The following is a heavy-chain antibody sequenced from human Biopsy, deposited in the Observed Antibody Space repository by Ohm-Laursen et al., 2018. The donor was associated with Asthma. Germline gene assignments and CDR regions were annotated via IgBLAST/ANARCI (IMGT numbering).Heavy chain of an antibody. Sequence: SLRLSCAALGFSFSNFAIHWVRKAPGKGLEWVGVISKDASTQDYADSVKGRFTMARDNSKNTLDLRMNSLREEDTAVYYCVRDGTDDAFDIWGQGTVVSVSS. CDR3: VRDGTDDAFDI. CDR1: GFSFSNFA. J-gene: IGHJ3*02. V-gene: IGHV3-30*01. CDR2: ISKDASTQ. D-gene: IGHD1-1*01.